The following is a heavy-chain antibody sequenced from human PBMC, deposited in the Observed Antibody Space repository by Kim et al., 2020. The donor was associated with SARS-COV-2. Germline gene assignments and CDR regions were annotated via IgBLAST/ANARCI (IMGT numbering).Heavy chain of an antibody. CDR3: AREKVAGTGPFDY. CDR1: GGSISSGGYY. Sequence: SETLSLTCTVSGGSISSGGYYWSWIRQHPGKGLEWIGYIYYSGSTYYNPSLKSRVTISVDTSKNQFSLKLSSVTAADTAVYYCAREKVAGTGPFDYWGQGTLVTVSS. CDR2: IYYSGST. J-gene: IGHJ4*02. V-gene: IGHV4-31*03. D-gene: IGHD6-19*01.